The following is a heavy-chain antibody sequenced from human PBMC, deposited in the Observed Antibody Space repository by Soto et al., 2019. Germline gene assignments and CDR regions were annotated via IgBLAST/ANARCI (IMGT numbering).Heavy chain of an antibody. CDR2: MNTNSGNT. V-gene: IGHV1-8*01. CDR3: ARERTRGFDP. J-gene: IGHJ5*02. CDR1: GYTFTSYD. Sequence: QVQLVQSGAEVKKPGASVKVSCQASGYTFTSYDINWERQATGQGLEWMGWMNTNSGNTAYAQKFLGRVTMTRNTSISTAYRELSSLRSEDTAVYYCARERTRGFDPWGQGTLVTVSS.